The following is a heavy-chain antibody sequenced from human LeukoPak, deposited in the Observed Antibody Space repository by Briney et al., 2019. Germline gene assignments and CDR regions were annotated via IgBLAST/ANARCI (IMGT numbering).Heavy chain of an antibody. CDR1: GDSLSSGGYS. V-gene: IGHV4-30-4*07. D-gene: IGHD5-18*01. CDR2: IRYSGST. Sequence: SETLSLTCEVSGDSLSSGGYSWSWIRQPPGKGLEWIGYIRYSGSTYYNPSLKSRLTMSVEASKNQFSLDLSSVTAADTAVYFCARVFGYSYGYSNDAFDIWGQGTMVTVSS. CDR3: ARVFGYSYGYSNDAFDI. J-gene: IGHJ3*02.